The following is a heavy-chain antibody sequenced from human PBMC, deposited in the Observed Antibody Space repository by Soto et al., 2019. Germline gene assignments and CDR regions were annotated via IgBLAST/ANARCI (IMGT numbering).Heavy chain of an antibody. CDR3: AKDHDLAAAGYYFDY. J-gene: IGHJ4*02. V-gene: IGHV3-30*01. CDR1: GFTFSSYA. Sequence: ESGGGVVQPGRSLRLSCAASGFTFSSYAMHWVRQAPGKGREWVAVISTDGRDKYHADSVKGRFTISRDNSKNTLFLQMNSLRPEDTAVYYCAKDHDLAAAGYYFDYWGQGTLVTVSS. CDR2: ISTDGRDK. D-gene: IGHD6-13*01.